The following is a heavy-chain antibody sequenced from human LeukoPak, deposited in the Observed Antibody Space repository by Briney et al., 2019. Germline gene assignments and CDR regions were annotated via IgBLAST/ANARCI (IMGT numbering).Heavy chain of an antibody. CDR3: AGYYYDSSRGFDI. J-gene: IGHJ5*02. CDR1: GFKFDDYG. V-gene: IGHV3-20*04. Sequence: GGSLRLSCAASGFKFDDYGMSWVRQAPGKGLEWVCDINWNGAWTGYADSVKGRFTISRDNAKNSRYLQMNSLRAEDTALYYCAGYYYDSSRGFDIWGQGTLVTVSA. D-gene: IGHD3-22*01. CDR2: INWNGAWT.